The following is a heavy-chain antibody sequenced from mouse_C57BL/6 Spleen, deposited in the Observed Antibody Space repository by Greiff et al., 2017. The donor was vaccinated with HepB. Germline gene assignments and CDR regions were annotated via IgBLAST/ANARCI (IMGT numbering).Heavy chain of an antibody. CDR3: ARGDYGERFAY. CDR2: IDPSDSYT. J-gene: IGHJ3*01. Sequence: VQLQQPGAELVMPGASVKLSCKASGYTFTSYWMHWVKQRPGQGLEWIGEIDPSDSYTNYNQKFKGKSTLTVDKSSSTAYMQLSSLTSEDSAVYYCARGDYGERFAYWGQGTLVTVSA. V-gene: IGHV1-69*01. D-gene: IGHD2-13*01. CDR1: GYTFTSYW.